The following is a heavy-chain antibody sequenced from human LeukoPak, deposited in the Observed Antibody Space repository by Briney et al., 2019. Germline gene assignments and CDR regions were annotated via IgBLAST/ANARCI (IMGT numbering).Heavy chain of an antibody. CDR2: TRNKANSYTT. CDR3: ARDPMTNAEDDY. CDR1: GFTFSDHY. V-gene: IGHV3-72*01. D-gene: IGHD1-14*01. Sequence: PGGSLRLSCAASGFTFSDHYMDWVRQAPGKGLEWVGRTRNKANSYTTEYAASVKGRFTISRDDSKNSLYLQMNSLKTEDTAVYYCARDPMTNAEDDYRGQGTLVTVSS. J-gene: IGHJ4*02.